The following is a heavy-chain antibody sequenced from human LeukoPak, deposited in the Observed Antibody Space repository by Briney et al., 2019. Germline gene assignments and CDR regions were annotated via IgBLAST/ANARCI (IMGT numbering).Heavy chain of an antibody. D-gene: IGHD6-13*01. Sequence: AGGSLRLSCAASGFTFSSYWMTWVRQAPGEGLEWVANIKYDGGEKDYVDSVKGRFTISRDNAKNSLYLQMNSLRAEDTAVYYCAKDIEPAGLFLDYWGQGTLVTVSS. J-gene: IGHJ4*02. V-gene: IGHV3-7*04. CDR1: GFTFSSYW. CDR3: AKDIEPAGLFLDY. CDR2: IKYDGGEK.